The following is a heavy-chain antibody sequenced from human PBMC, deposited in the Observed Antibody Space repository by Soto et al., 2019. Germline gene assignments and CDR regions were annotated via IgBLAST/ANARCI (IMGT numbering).Heavy chain of an antibody. CDR1: GFIFSDFS. Sequence: GGSLRLSCAVSGFIFSDFSMNWVRQAPGKGLEWVASIGSSGGYIFYADSVKGRFTISRDNAKKSLDLQINSLRAEDMAVYYCAREKKHQSLGGRFGMDVWGQGTTVTVSS. D-gene: IGHD2-2*01. V-gene: IGHV3-21*01. J-gene: IGHJ6*02. CDR3: AREKKHQSLGGRFGMDV. CDR2: IGSSGGYI.